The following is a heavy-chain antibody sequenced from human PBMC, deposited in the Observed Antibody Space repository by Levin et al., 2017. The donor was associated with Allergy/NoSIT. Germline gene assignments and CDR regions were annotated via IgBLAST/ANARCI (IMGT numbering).Heavy chain of an antibody. CDR2: ISYDGNQK. D-gene: IGHD2-21*01. J-gene: IGHJ4*02. CDR1: GFTFSEFG. CDR3: TKDSKGLYCGAACFDFDY. V-gene: IGHV3-30*18. Sequence: GGSLRLSCTASGFTFSEFGIHWVRQSPGKGLEWVAVISYDGNQKDYADSLKGRFTISRDNSENTLYLEMNSLRFDDTAMYYCTKDSKGLYCGAACFDFDYWGRGTLVTVSS.